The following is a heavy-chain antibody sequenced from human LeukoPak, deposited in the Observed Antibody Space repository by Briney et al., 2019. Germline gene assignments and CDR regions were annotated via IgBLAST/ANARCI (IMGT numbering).Heavy chain of an antibody. Sequence: ASVKVSCKASGYTFTSYGISWVRQAPGQGLEWMGWISAYNGNTNYAQKLQGRVTMTTDTSTSTAYMELRSLRSDDTAVYYCATHTYDYAFGSAFDIWGQGTMVTVSS. CDR1: GYTFTSYG. CDR2: ISAYNGNT. J-gene: IGHJ3*02. CDR3: ATHTYDYAFGSAFDI. V-gene: IGHV1-18*01. D-gene: IGHD3-16*01.